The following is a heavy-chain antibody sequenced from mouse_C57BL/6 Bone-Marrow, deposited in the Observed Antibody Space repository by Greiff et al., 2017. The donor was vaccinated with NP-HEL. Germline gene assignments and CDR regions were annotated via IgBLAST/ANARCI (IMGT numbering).Heavy chain of an antibody. J-gene: IGHJ4*01. V-gene: IGHV1-55*01. CDR1: GYTFTSYW. CDR3: ARGGVPPDY. CDR2: IYPGSGST. Sequence: QVQLQQPGAELVKPGASVKMSCKASGYTFTSYWITWVKQRPGQGLEWIGDIYPGSGSTNYNEKFKSKATLTVDTSSSTAYMQISSLASEDSSVYYSARGGVPPDYWGQGTSVTVSS. D-gene: IGHD2-14*01.